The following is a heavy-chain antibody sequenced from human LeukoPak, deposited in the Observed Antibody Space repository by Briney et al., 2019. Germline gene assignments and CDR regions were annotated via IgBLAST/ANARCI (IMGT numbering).Heavy chain of an antibody. CDR2: ITSGGAP. V-gene: IGHV3-23*01. Sequence: GRSLRLSCAASGFTFKSYGMHWVRQAPGKGLEWVSAITSGGAPRYADSVKGRFTISRDNSKNTLYLQMNSLRAEDTAQYFCARHPNGDYISAFEFWGRGTVVTVSS. CDR1: GFTFKSYG. D-gene: IGHD4-17*01. J-gene: IGHJ3*01. CDR3: ARHPNGDYISAFEF.